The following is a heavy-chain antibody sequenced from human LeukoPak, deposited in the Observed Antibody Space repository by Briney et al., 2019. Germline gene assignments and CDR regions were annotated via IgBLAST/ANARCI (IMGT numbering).Heavy chain of an antibody. CDR1: GGSVSSASYY. CDR2: VYFTGST. V-gene: IGHV4-61*01. Sequence: SETLSLTCTVSGGSVSSASYYWSWIRQPPGKGLEWIAYVYFTGSTNYNPSLKSRVTISLDTSKTKFFLKLSSVTAADTALYYCTRGNANWGQGTLVTVSS. CDR3: TRGNAN. J-gene: IGHJ4*02.